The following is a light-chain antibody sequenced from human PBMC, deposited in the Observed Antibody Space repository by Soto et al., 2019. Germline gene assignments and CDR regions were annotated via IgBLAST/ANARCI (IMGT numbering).Light chain of an antibody. CDR2: EVS. J-gene: IGLJ1*01. V-gene: IGLV2-8*01. CDR1: SSDVGNYNY. Sequence: QSVLTQPPSASGSPGQSVTISCTGTSSDVGNYNYVSWYQQHPGKAPKLIIYEVSYRPSGVPDRFSGSKSGNTASLTVSGLHAEDEADYYCNSYAGRNNYVFGTGTKLTVL. CDR3: NSYAGRNNYV.